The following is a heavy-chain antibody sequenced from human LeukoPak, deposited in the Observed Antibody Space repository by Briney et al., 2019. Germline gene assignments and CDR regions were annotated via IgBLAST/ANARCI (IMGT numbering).Heavy chain of an antibody. D-gene: IGHD2-21*01. J-gene: IGHJ6*03. CDR3: ARAPRERVYCGATSCFEHMYG. CDR1: GASFSSYY. V-gene: IGHV4-59*01. CDR2: ILYNGNT. Sequence: SETLSLTCTVSGASFSSYYWSWLRQPPGKGLEWIAYILYNGNTKYNPSLKSRVTISVDTSTTQFSLKVTSLTAADTPVYYCARAPRERVYCGATSCFEHMYGEGRRTTVT.